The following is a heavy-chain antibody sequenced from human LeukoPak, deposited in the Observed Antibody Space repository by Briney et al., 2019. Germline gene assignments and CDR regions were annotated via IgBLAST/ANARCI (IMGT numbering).Heavy chain of an antibody. V-gene: IGHV1-8*01. CDR3: ARTYYYDSSGYFFEEPSAY. CDR2: MNPNSGNT. Sequence: ASVKVSCKASGYTFTSYDINWVRQATGQGLEWMGWMNPNSGNTGYAQKFQGRVTMTRNTSISTAYMELSSLRSEDTAVYYCARTYYYDSSGYFFEEPSAYWGQGPLVTVSS. J-gene: IGHJ4*02. CDR1: GYTFTSYD. D-gene: IGHD3-22*01.